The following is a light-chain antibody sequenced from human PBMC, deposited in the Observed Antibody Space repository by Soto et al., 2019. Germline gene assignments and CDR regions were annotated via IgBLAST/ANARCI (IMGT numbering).Light chain of an antibody. Sequence: DIQMTQSPSSLSASVGDRVTITCRASQSISSYLNWYKQKPGKAPKLLIYAASSLRSGVPSRVSGGGSGTSFTVTTSSLQTDGFETDDGPHSYSTPWAFGQRTKVYIK. CDR1: QSISSY. CDR2: AAS. J-gene: IGKJ1*01. V-gene: IGKV1-39*01. CDR3: PHSYSTPWA.